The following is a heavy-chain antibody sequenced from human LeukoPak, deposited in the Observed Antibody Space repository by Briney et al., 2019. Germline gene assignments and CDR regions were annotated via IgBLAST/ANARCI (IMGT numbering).Heavy chain of an antibody. Sequence: GGSLRLSCAASGFTFSSYSMNWVRQAPGKGLEWVSSISSSSSYIYYADSVKGRFTISRDNAKNSLYLQMNSLRAEDTAVYYCARGRGYSGYDLPRYFDYWGQGTLVTVSS. CDR2: ISSSSSYI. CDR1: GFTFSSYS. J-gene: IGHJ4*02. D-gene: IGHD5-12*01. V-gene: IGHV3-21*01. CDR3: ARGRGYSGYDLPRYFDY.